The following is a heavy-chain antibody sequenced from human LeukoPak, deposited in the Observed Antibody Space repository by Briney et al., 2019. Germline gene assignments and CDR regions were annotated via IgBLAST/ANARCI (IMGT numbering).Heavy chain of an antibody. CDR1: GGSISSYY. J-gene: IGHJ4*02. CDR3: ARRDIDYDILTN. CDR2: IYYSGST. D-gene: IGHD3-9*01. Sequence: PSETQSLTCTVSGGSISSYYWSWIRQPPGKGLEWIGYIYYSGSTNYNPSLKSRVTISVDTSKNQFSLKLSSVTAAVTAVYYCARRDIDYDILTNWGQGTLVTVSS. V-gene: IGHV4-59*08.